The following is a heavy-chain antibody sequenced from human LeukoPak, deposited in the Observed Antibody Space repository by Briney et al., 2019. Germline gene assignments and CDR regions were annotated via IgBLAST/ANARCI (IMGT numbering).Heavy chain of an antibody. D-gene: IGHD6-19*01. V-gene: IGHV3-7*01. CDR3: ARDMGWQQFDC. J-gene: IGHJ4*02. CDR1: GCTFSSYW. CDR2: IKSDGGET. Sequence: GGSLRLSCADSGCTFSSYWMRWVRQGPGKALERVANIKSDGGETYYMDSVKGRFTISRDNAKNSVYLQMNSLRAEDTAVYYCARDMGWQQFDCWGQGTVVTVSS.